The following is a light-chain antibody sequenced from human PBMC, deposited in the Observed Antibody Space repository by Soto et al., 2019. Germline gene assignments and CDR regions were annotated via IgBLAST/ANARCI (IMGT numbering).Light chain of an antibody. CDR1: SSDVGGYNY. V-gene: IGLV2-14*01. J-gene: IGLJ1*01. CDR2: GVS. CDR3: TSYTSSSAYV. Sequence: QSALAQPASVSVSPGQSITISCTAASSDVGGYNYVSWYQQHPGKAPKFIIYGVSNRPSGDSNRFSGSKSGNTASLTISGLRAEDEADYYCTSYTSSSAYVFGAGTSVT.